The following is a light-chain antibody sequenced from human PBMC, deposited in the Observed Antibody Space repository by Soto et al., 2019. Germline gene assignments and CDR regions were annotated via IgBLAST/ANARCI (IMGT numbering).Light chain of an antibody. CDR1: ESLVFSDGNTY. V-gene: IGKV2-30*01. CDR2: KVS. Sequence: DVVMTQSPLFLPVTLGQPASISCRSSESLVFSDGNTYLTWLHQRPGQSPRRRIYKVSKRGSGVQDRFSGSGSGTDFNLKISRVEAEDVGLYYCVQCTHWPRTFCQGTKVEIK. J-gene: IGKJ1*01. CDR3: VQCTHWPRT.